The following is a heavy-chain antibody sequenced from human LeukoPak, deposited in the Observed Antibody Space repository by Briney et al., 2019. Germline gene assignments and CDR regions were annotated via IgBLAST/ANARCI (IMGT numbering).Heavy chain of an antibody. Sequence: PGGSLRLSCAASGFIFSSYATHWVRQAPGSGLEWVAFTSYDQSNKFYADSVKGRFTIFRDNSKNTLYMQMNTLRPEDTALYYCAIGGASGFDSWGQGTLVTVSS. CDR3: AIGGASGFDS. CDR1: GFIFSSYA. V-gene: IGHV3-30-3*01. CDR2: TSYDQSNK. D-gene: IGHD6-19*01. J-gene: IGHJ4*02.